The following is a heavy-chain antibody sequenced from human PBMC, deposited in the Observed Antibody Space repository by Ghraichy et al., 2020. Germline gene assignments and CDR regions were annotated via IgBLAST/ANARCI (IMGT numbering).Heavy chain of an antibody. Sequence: AAVKVSCKTSGYSFTGYYLHWVRQAPGQGLEWMGRIKPTVGGTHCAQNFQGRVTMTRDTSTSTAYMELTSLRSADTAVYYCARGVSITGATAYYLDVWGEGTTVTVSS. CDR2: IKPTVGGT. V-gene: IGHV1-2*06. CDR3: ARGVSITGATAYYLDV. J-gene: IGHJ6*03. CDR1: GYSFTGYY. D-gene: IGHD1-20*01.